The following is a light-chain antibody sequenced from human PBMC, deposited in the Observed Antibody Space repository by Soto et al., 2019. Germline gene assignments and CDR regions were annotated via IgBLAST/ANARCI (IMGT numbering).Light chain of an antibody. Sequence: QSVLSQPPSVSGAPWQRITISCTGSSSNIGANYDVHWYRQVPGTAPKLLMSGDNNRPSGVADRFSGSKSGTSASLAITRLQAEDEADYYCQSYDSSLNRVFGTGTKLTVL. CDR1: SSNIGANYD. CDR3: QSYDSSLNRV. CDR2: GDN. J-gene: IGLJ1*01. V-gene: IGLV1-40*01.